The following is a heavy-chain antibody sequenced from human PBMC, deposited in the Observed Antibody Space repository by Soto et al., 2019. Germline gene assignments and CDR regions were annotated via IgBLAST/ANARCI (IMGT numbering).Heavy chain of an antibody. J-gene: IGHJ4*02. CDR3: AKGYQMLSVAYFDY. D-gene: IGHD2-2*01. CDR2: IGGSGGST. Sequence: EVQLLESGGGLVQPGGSLRLSCAASGFTFSNYVMTWVRQAPGKGLEWVSLIGGSGGSTYYGDSVKGRFTISRDISKNTLYLQVNSLRAEDTAVYYCAKGYQMLSVAYFDYWGQGTLVTVSS. V-gene: IGHV3-23*01. CDR1: GFTFSNYV.